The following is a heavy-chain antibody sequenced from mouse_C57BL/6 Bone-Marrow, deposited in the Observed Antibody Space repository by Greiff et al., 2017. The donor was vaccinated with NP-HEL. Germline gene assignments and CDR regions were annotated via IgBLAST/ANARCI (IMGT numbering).Heavy chain of an antibody. V-gene: IGHV1-82*01. CDR1: GYSFSSSW. CDR2: IYPGDGDT. J-gene: IGHJ4*01. CDR3: AILMYETTMDY. D-gene: IGHD1-1*01. Sequence: VQLQQSGPELVKPGASVKISCKASGYSFSSSWMNWVKQRSGKGLEWIGRIYPGDGDTNYNRKFKGKATLTVDKSSSTAYMQLSSLTSEDSAVYYCAILMYETTMDYWGQGTSVTVS.